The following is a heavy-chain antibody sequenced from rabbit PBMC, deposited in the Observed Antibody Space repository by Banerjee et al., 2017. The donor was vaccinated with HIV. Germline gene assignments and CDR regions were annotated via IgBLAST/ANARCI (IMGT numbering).Heavy chain of an antibody. CDR1: GVSLNDKDV. Sequence: EQLEESGGGLVKPEGSLTLTCKASGVSLNDKDVMCWVRQAPGKGLEWIACINIVTGKSVSASWAKGRFTMSRTSSTTVTLQMTSLTAADTATYFCARDLVGVIGWNFNLWGPGPLVTVS. CDR3: ARDLVGVIGWNFNL. V-gene: IGHV1S45*01. J-gene: IGHJ4*01. CDR2: INIVTGKS. D-gene: IGHD1-1*01.